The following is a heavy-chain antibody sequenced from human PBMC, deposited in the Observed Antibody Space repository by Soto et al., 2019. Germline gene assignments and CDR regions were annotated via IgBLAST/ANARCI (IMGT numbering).Heavy chain of an antibody. CDR3: AREGSDDTFDI. Sequence: GGSLRLSCAASGLTFSTYEMNWVRQAPGKGLEWVSYISSSGSSIYYADSVKGRFTMSRDNAKNSLYLQMNSLRGEDTAVYYCAREGSDDTFDIWGQGTMVTVSS. J-gene: IGHJ3*02. CDR1: GLTFSTYE. CDR2: ISSSGSSI. D-gene: IGHD1-26*01. V-gene: IGHV3-48*03.